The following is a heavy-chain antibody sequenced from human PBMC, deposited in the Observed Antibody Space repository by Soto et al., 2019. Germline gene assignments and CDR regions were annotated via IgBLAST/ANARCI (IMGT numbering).Heavy chain of an antibody. CDR1: GFTFSSYA. J-gene: IGHJ3*02. Sequence: PGGSLRLSCAASGFTFSSYAMHWVRQAPGKGLEYVSAISSNGGSTYYANSVKGRFTISRDNSKNTLYLQMGSLRAEDMAVYYCARSVLVYGAFDIWGQGTMVTVSS. CDR3: ARSVLVYGAFDI. V-gene: IGHV3-64*01. D-gene: IGHD2-8*01. CDR2: ISSNGGST.